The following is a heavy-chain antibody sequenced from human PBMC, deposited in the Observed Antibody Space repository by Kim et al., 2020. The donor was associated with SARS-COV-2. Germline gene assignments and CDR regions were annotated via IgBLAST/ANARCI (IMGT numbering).Heavy chain of an antibody. CDR2: ITTGGYT. Sequence: GGSLRLSCEVLGFSVSNNYMTWVRQAPGKGLEWVSTITTGGYTYSADSVKGRFTVSRDSSQNTLYLQMKRLRGEDTAVYYCAREEGADAMDWGHDALV. CDR1: GFSVSNNY. J-gene: IGHJ1*01. D-gene: IGHD5-18*01. V-gene: IGHV3-53*01. CDR3: AREEGADAMD.